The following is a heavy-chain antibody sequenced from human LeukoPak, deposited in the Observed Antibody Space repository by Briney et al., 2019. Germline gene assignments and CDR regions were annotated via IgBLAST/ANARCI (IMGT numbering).Heavy chain of an antibody. D-gene: IGHD5-18*01. Sequence: GGSLRLSCAASGFTFSSYAMNWVRQAPGKGLEWVSAISGSSGSTYYADSVKGRFTISRDNSKNTLYLQMNSLRAEDTAVYYCAKVAGYSYVGVYYFDYWGQGTLVTVSS. CDR2: ISGSSGST. V-gene: IGHV3-23*01. J-gene: IGHJ4*02. CDR1: GFTFSSYA. CDR3: AKVAGYSYVGVYYFDY.